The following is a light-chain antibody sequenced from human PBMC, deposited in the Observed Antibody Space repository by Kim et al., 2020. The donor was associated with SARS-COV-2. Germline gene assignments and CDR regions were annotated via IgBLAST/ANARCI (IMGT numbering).Light chain of an antibody. CDR2: LAS. V-gene: IGKV1-9*01. CDR1: QGISTS. J-gene: IGKJ1*01. Sequence: SVGDRVTISCRASQGISTSLAWYQQKPGKAPKLLIYLASTLQSGVPSRYSGRGSGTLFTLTISSLQPEDSATYYCQQLNTFPWTFGQGTKVDIK. CDR3: QQLNTFPWT.